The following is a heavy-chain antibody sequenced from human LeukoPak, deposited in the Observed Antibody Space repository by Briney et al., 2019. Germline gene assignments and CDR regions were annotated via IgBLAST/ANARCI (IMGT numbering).Heavy chain of an antibody. CDR2: INAGNGNT. V-gene: IGHV1-3*01. Sequence: GASVKVSCKASGYTFTSYAMHWVRQAPGQRLEWMGWINAGNGNTKYSQKFQGRVTITRDTSASTAYMELSSLRSEDTAVYDCAREDIVVVPAAKVTPYYYGMDVWGKGTTVTVSS. J-gene: IGHJ6*04. CDR1: GYTFTSYA. CDR3: AREDIVVVPAAKVTPYYYGMDV. D-gene: IGHD2-2*01.